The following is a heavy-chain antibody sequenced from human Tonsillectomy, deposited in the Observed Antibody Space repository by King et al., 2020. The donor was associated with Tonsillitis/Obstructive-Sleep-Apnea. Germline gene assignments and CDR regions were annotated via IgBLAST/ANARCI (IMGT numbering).Heavy chain of an antibody. CDR2: IFHTGST. CDR3: ATENGYCSDDTCLLGY. Sequence: QLQESGPGLVKPSGTLSLTCAVSDGFVSSDNWWSWVRQPPGKGLEWIGEIFHTGSTNYNPSLRSRVTLSVDKSKNQFSLKLSSVTAADTAVYYCATENGYCSDDTCLLGYWGQGTLVTVSS. J-gene: IGHJ4*02. CDR1: DGFVSSDNW. D-gene: IGHD2-15*01. V-gene: IGHV4-4*02.